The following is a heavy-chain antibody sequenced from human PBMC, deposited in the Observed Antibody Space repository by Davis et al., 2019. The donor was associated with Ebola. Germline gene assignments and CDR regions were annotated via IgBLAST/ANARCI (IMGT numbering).Heavy chain of an antibody. CDR1: GFTFSGYG. V-gene: IGHV3-33*08. Sequence: GGSLRLSCAASGFTFSGYGMHWVRQAPGKGLEWVALIWYDGISKYYADSVKGRFTVSRDNSKNTLYLQMNSLRAEDTAVYYCARDIRIVVAPAAPDVWGQGTTVTVSS. J-gene: IGHJ6*02. D-gene: IGHD2-2*01. CDR3: ARDIRIVVAPAAPDV. CDR2: IWYDGISK.